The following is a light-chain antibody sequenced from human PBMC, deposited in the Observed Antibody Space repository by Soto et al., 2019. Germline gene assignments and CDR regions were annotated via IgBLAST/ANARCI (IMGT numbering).Light chain of an antibody. CDR1: QSISSNY. Sequence: EIVLTQSPATLSLSPGERATLSCRASQSISSNYLAWYQQKPGQAPRLLIYDASSRATGIPDRFSGSGSGTDFTLTISRLEPEDFAVYYCQQYGSSVFNFGPGTKVDIK. V-gene: IGKV3-20*01. CDR2: DAS. J-gene: IGKJ3*01. CDR3: QQYGSSVFN.